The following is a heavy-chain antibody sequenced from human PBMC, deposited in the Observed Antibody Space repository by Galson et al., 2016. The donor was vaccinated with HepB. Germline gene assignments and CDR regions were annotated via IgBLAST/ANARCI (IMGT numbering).Heavy chain of an antibody. CDR2: INHDATTR. D-gene: IGHD2-21*01. CDR1: GFAFSSNW. V-gene: IGHV3-7*03. CDR3: SPDADWGRGDS. Sequence: SLRLSCAASGFAFSSNWMNWVRQAPGRGLEWVANINHDATTRQYVDSVRGRFTVSRDNAKSSLYLQMSSLRAEDTAVYYCSPDADWGRGDSWGQGTLVTVSS. J-gene: IGHJ5*01.